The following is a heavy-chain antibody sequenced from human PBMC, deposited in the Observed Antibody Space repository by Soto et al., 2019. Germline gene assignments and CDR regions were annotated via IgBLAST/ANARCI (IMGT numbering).Heavy chain of an antibody. CDR3: ARDELLWFGELLLPDYYYMDV. CDR1: GFTFSSYW. J-gene: IGHJ6*03. Sequence: GGALRLSCAASGFTFSSYWMHWVRQAPGEGLVWVSRINSDGSSTSYADSVKGRFTISRDNAKNTLYLQMNSLRAEDTAVYYCARDELLWFGELLLPDYYYMDVWGKGTTVTVSS. CDR2: INSDGSST. V-gene: IGHV3-74*01. D-gene: IGHD3-10*01.